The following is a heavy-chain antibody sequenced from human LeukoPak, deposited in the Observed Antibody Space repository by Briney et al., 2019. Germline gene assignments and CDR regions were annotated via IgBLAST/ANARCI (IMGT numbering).Heavy chain of an antibody. CDR2: IKQDGSEK. V-gene: IGHV3-7*01. CDR1: GFTFSSYW. CDR3: AKTLYGTGSYYLFDY. Sequence: GGSLRLSCAASGFTFSSYWLSWVRQAPGKGLEWVANIKQDGSEKYYVDSVKGRFTISRDNAKNSLYLQMNSLRAEDTAVYYCAKTLYGTGSYYLFDYWGQGTLVTVFS. J-gene: IGHJ4*02. D-gene: IGHD3-10*01.